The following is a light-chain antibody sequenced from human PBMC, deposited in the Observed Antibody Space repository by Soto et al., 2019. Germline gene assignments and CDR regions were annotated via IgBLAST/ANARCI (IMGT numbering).Light chain of an antibody. Sequence: EIVMTQSPATLSVSPGERATLSCRASQSLSSNLAWYQQKPGQAPRLLIYDTSTRATGIPARFSGSGSGTEVTLTISSLQSEDFAVYYCLEYKKWPLTFGGGTKVEIK. J-gene: IGKJ4*01. CDR2: DTS. CDR3: LEYKKWPLT. CDR1: QSLSSN. V-gene: IGKV3-15*01.